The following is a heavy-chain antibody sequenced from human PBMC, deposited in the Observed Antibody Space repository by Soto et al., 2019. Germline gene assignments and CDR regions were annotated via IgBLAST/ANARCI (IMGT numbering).Heavy chain of an antibody. CDR1: GYTLTELS. J-gene: IGHJ4*02. Sequence: GASVKVSCKVSGYTLTELSIHWVRQAPGKGLEWMGDFDPEDGETIYAQKFQGRVTITRDTSASTAYMELSSLRSEDTALYFFARNIVVVVAATSLIPFDYWGQGTLVTVSS. D-gene: IGHD2-15*01. V-gene: IGHV1-24*01. CDR2: FDPEDGET. CDR3: ARNIVVVVAATSLIPFDY.